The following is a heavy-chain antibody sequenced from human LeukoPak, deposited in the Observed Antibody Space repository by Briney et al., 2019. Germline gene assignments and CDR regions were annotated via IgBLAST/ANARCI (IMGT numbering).Heavy chain of an antibody. J-gene: IGHJ6*03. Sequence: SETLSLTCTVSGGSISSGSYYWSWIRQPAGKGLEWIGRIYTSGSTNYNPSLKSRVTISVDTSKNQFSLKLSSVTAADTAVYYCARAQYYDSSGWGPYYYYMDVWGKGTTVTVSS. V-gene: IGHV4-61*02. CDR1: GGSISSGSYY. CDR3: ARAQYYDSSGWGPYYYYMDV. D-gene: IGHD3-22*01. CDR2: IYTSGST.